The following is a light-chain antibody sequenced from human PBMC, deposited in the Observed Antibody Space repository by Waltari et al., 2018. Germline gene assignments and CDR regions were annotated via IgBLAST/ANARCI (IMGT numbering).Light chain of an antibody. CDR1: SSDVGNYNL. Sequence: QSALTQPASVSGSPGQSITIPCTGTSSDVGNYNLVSWYQQHPGKAPKLMISAGSKRPSGVPNRFSGSKSGNTASLTISGLQAEDEADYYCCSYAGSSTYVFGTGTKVTVL. V-gene: IGLV2-23*01. J-gene: IGLJ1*01. CDR3: CSYAGSSTYV. CDR2: AGS.